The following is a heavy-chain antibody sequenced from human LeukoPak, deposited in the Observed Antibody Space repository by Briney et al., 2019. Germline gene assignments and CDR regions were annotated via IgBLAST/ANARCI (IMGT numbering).Heavy chain of an antibody. J-gene: IGHJ4*02. CDR2: IYTSGST. CDR1: GGSISSYY. Sequence: SETLSLTCTVSGGSISSYYWSWIRQPAGKGLEWIGRIYTSGSTNYNPSLKSRVTMSVDTSRNQFSLKLSSVTAADTAVYYCAREVIWFGELSYFDYWGQGTLVTVSS. D-gene: IGHD3-10*01. V-gene: IGHV4-4*07. CDR3: AREVIWFGELSYFDY.